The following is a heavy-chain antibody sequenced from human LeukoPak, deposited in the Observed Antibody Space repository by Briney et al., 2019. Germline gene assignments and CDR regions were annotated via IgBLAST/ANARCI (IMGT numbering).Heavy chain of an antibody. Sequence: PSGTLSLTCAVSGGSISTNNWWSWVRQPPGKGLEWIGEICHTGSTNYSPSLRSRVTMSIDKSNNQFSLSLNSVTAADTAVYYCAKSGDYLWDYWGQGTLVTVSS. J-gene: IGHJ4*02. CDR2: ICHTGST. CDR3: AKSGDYLWDY. V-gene: IGHV4-4*02. D-gene: IGHD3-16*01. CDR1: GGSISTNNW.